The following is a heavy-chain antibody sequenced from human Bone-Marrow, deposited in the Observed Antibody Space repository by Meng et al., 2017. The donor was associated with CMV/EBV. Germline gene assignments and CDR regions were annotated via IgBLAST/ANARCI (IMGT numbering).Heavy chain of an antibody. CDR1: GFTFGDYA. J-gene: IGHJ4*02. CDR2: IRSKAYGGTT. D-gene: IGHD3-10*01. V-gene: IGHV3-49*04. CDR3: TRDPTYYYGSGTGH. Sequence: GGSLRLSRTASGFTFGDYAMSWVRQAPGKGLEWVGCIRSKAYGGTTEYAASVKGRFTISRDDSKSIADLQMNSMKTEDTAVYYCTRDPTYYYGSGTGHWGQGTLVTVSS.